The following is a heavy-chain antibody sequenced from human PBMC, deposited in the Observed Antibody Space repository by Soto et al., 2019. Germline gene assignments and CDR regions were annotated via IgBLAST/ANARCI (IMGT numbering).Heavy chain of an antibody. Sequence: GSLRLSCAASGFTFTSYAMTWVRQAPGKGLEWVSRISGGGTGTYYADSVKGRFTISRDNSKNTLFLQMNNLRADDAAIYYCANIGLTTGSPLQWGQGTLVTVSS. V-gene: IGHV3-23*01. CDR1: GFTFTSYA. CDR2: ISGGGTGT. CDR3: ANIGLTTGSPLQ. D-gene: IGHD1-1*01. J-gene: IGHJ4*02.